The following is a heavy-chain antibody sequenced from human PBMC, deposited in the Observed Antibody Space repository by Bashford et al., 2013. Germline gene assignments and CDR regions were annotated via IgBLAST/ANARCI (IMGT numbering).Heavy chain of an antibody. Sequence: SETLSLTCTVSGGSISSSSYYWGWIRQAPREGAGVDWVHLLQWEHLLQPSLKSRVTISVDTSKNQFSLKLSSVTAADTAVYYCARGTDLGQTLDYWGQGTLVTVSS. J-gene: IGHJ4*02. CDR2: LLQWEH. CDR1: GGSISSSSYY. CDR3: ARGTDLGQTLDY. D-gene: IGHD3-16*01. V-gene: IGHV4-31*03.